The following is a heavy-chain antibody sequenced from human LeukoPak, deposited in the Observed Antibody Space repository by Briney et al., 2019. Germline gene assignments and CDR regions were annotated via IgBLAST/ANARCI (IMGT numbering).Heavy chain of an antibody. D-gene: IGHD3-22*01. Sequence: ASVKVSCKASGYHFTSYGISWVRQAPGQGLEWMGWISAHNGNTNYAQKLQGRVTMTTDTSTSTAYMELRSLRSEDTAVFYCNTGGYYQHWGQGTLVTVSS. CDR2: ISAHNGNT. J-gene: IGHJ1*01. V-gene: IGHV1-18*01. CDR3: NTGGYYQH. CDR1: GYHFTSYG.